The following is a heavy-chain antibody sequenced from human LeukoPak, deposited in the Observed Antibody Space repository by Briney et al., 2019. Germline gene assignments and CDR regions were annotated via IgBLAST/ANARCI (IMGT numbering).Heavy chain of an antibody. CDR1: GFTVSSNY. CDR2: NYSGGSA. V-gene: IGHV3-53*04. J-gene: IGHJ6*02. D-gene: IGHD1-26*01. Sequence: PGGSLRLSCAASGFTVSSNYMSWVPQAPGKGLEWVSVNYSGGSAYYADSVKGRFTISRHNSKNTLYLQMSSLRAEDTAVYYCASDSGSYYLYYYGMDVWGQGTTVTVSS. CDR3: ASDSGSYYLYYYGMDV.